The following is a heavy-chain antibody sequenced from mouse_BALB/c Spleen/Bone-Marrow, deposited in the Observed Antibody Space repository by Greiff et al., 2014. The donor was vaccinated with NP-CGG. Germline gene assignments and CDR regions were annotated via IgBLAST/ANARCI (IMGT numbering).Heavy chain of an antibody. CDR1: GFNIKDYY. V-gene: IGHV14-4*02. CDR2: IDPENGDT. J-gene: IGHJ4*01. D-gene: IGHD2-1*01. CDR3: NGNYYAMDY. Sequence: EVKLMESGAELVRSGASVKLSCTASGFNIKDYYMHWVKQRPEQGLEWIGWIDPENGDTEYAPKFQGKATMTADTSSNTAYLQLSSLTSEDTAVYYCNGNYYAMDYWGQETSVTVSS.